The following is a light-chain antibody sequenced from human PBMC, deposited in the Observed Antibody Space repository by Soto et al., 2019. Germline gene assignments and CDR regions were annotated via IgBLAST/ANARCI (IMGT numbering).Light chain of an antibody. Sequence: QSVLTQPPSASGTPGQRVTISCSGSSSNIGSNALNWYQQLPGTAPKLLIYNNNQRPSGVPDRFSGSKSGTSASLAISGLQSEDEADYYCAVWDDSLIGRVFGGGTKPPS. CDR2: NNN. V-gene: IGLV1-44*01. J-gene: IGLJ3*02. CDR3: AVWDDSLIGRV. CDR1: SSNIGSNA.